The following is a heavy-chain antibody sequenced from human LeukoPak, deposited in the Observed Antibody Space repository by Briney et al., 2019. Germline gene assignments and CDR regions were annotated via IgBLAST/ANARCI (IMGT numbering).Heavy chain of an antibody. CDR1: GGSISGYY. CDR3: ARDLGGSYYDSSGSVTEI. Sequence: ASGPTLVKPSETLSLTCTVSGGSISGYYWNWIRQSPGKGLEWLGYIYYSGSTNYNPSLKSRVTISADTSENQVSLKLSAVTAADTAVYYCARDLGGSYYDSSGSVTEIWGQGTMVTVSS. J-gene: IGHJ3*02. D-gene: IGHD3-22*01. V-gene: IGHV4-59*01. CDR2: IYYSGST.